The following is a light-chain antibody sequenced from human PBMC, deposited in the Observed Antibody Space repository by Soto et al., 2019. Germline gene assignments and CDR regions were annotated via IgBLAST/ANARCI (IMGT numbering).Light chain of an antibody. Sequence: DSQLTQSPSSLSASVGDRVTITCRASQTINSYLNWYQQKPGKAPKLLIFAASSLQSGVPSRFSGSGSGTDFTLTISSLQSEDFATYYCQQYNSYSFGQGTKVDIK. CDR2: AAS. J-gene: IGKJ1*01. V-gene: IGKV1-39*01. CDR3: QQYNSYS. CDR1: QTINSY.